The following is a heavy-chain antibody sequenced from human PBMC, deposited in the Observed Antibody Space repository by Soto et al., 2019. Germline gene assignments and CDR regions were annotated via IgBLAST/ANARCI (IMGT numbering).Heavy chain of an antibody. CDR2: IDPSDSET. Sequence: PGESLKISCQGSGYSFTNYWINWVRQMPGKGLEWMGRIDPSDSETSYSPSLQGRVTISVDKSINTAYLQLSSLKASDTATYYCARRGYYSGRYTVLWGQGALVTVSS. D-gene: IGHD1-26*01. V-gene: IGHV5-10-1*01. J-gene: IGHJ4*02. CDR1: GYSFTNYW. CDR3: ARRGYYSGRYTVL.